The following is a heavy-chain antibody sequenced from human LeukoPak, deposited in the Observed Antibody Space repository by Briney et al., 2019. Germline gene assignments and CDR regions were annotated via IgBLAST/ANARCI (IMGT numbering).Heavy chain of an antibody. CDR1: GGSFSGYY. CDR3: ARGRQDVTMIVVIMTAVSYYLDV. D-gene: IGHD3-22*01. V-gene: IGHV4-34*01. Sequence: SETLSLTCAVYGGSFSGYYRTWIRHTPEKGLEWIGEMNPSGSTNYNLSLKSRVTISVDTSKNQFSLTLSSVTAADTAVYYCARGRQDVTMIVVIMTAVSYYLDVWGKGTTVTVS. CDR2: MNPSGST. J-gene: IGHJ6*03.